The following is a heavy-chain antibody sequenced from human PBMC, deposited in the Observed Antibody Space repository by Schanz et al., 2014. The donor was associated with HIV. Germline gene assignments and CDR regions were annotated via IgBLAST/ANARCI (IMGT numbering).Heavy chain of an antibody. CDR3: AKAYSTSRPYSMDI. J-gene: IGHJ6*02. CDR2: ISWNSVSI. V-gene: IGHV3-9*01. Sequence: EVQLVETGGGLIQPGGSLRISCAASGFSVSGYYMDWVRQAPGKGLEWVSGISWNSVSIGYADSVKGRFTISRDNAKNSLYMQMNSLRGDDTALYYCAKAYSTSRPYSMDIWGQGTTVTVSS. D-gene: IGHD6-6*01. CDR1: GFSVSGYY.